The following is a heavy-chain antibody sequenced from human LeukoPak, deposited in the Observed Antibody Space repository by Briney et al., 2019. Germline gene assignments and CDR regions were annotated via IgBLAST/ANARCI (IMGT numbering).Heavy chain of an antibody. CDR2: IYYSGST. Sequence: SETLSLTGTVSGGSISSGGYYWSWIRQHPGKGLEWIGYIYYSGSTYYNPSLKSRVTISVDTSKNQFSLKLSSVTAADTAVYYCAREYDSSGYYWGQGTLVTVSS. D-gene: IGHD3-22*01. J-gene: IGHJ4*02. V-gene: IGHV4-31*03. CDR1: GGSISSGGYY. CDR3: AREYDSSGYY.